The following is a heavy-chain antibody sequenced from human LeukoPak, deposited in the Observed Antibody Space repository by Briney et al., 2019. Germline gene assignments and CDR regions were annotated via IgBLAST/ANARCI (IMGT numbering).Heavy chain of an antibody. CDR1: GGSISSYY. D-gene: IGHD6-19*01. CDR3: ARDHFGYSSGWYDY. J-gene: IGHJ4*02. V-gene: IGHV4-59*01. CDR2: IYYSGST. Sequence: ETLSLTCTVSGGSISSYYWSWIRQPPGKGLEWIGYIYYSGSTNYNPSLKSRVTISVDTSKNQFSLKLSSVTAADTAVYYSARDHFGYSSGWYDYWGQGTLVTVSS.